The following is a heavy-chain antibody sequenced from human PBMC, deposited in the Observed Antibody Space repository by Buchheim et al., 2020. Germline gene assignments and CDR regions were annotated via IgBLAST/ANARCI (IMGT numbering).Heavy chain of an antibody. CDR1: GESFSDYY. V-gene: IGHV4-34*01. D-gene: IGHD1-14*01. Sequence: QVQLQQWGAGLLKPSETLSLTCAVYGESFSDYYWNWIRLLPAKGLDWIGEIHQRGNTKYNPSLESRATLSVDASKTQFSLSVTSVTAADTGVYYCARGPGARRTLDFWGQGTL. CDR2: IHQRGNT. CDR3: ARGPGARRTLDF. J-gene: IGHJ4*02.